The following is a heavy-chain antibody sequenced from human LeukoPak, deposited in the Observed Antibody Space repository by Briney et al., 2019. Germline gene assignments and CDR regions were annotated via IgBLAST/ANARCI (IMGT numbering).Heavy chain of an antibody. CDR1: GFTFSSYW. Sequence: PGGSLRLSCAASGFTFSSYWMSWVRQAPGKGLEWVANIQQDGSEKYYVDSVKGRFTISRDNAKNSLYPQMNSLRAEDTAVYYCGYSSGRYGATGFDPWGQGTLVTVSS. CDR3: GYSSGRYGATGFDP. CDR2: IQQDGSEK. V-gene: IGHV3-7*01. D-gene: IGHD6-19*01. J-gene: IGHJ5*02.